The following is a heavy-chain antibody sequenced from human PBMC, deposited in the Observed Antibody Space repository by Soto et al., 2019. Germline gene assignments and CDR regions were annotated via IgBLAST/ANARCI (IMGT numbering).Heavy chain of an antibody. CDR1: GFTFSSYS. D-gene: IGHD3-3*01. J-gene: IGHJ5*02. CDR2: ISSSRSTI. Sequence: EVKLVESGGGLVQPGGSLRLSCAASGFTFSSYSMNWVRQPPGNGLEWVSYISSSRSTISYADSVKGRFTSSRDNAKNSLYLLMNSLGDEDTAVYYCACESRFLEWLSINWFDPWGQGTLVTVSS. CDR3: ACESRFLEWLSINWFDP. V-gene: IGHV3-48*02.